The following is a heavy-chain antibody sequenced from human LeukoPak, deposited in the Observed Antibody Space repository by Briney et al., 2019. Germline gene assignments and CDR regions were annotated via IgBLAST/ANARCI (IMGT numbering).Heavy chain of an antibody. D-gene: IGHD3-3*01. J-gene: IGHJ4*02. V-gene: IGHV4-59*08. CDR1: GGSISSYY. Sequence: MPSETLSPTCTVSGGSISSYYWSWIRQPPGKGLEWIGYIYYSGSTNYNPSLKSRVTISVDTSKNQFSLKLSSVTAADTAVYYCARHGYYDFWSGYPYYFDYWGQGTLVTVSS. CDR2: IYYSGST. CDR3: ARHGYYDFWSGYPYYFDY.